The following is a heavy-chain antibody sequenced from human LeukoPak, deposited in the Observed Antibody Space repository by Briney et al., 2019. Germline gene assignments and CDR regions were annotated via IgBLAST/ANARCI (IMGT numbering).Heavy chain of an antibody. V-gene: IGHV4-39*01. CDR1: GGSISNNSYY. CDR3: APAYCNSDCFGY. D-gene: IGHD2/OR15-2a*01. CDR2: IYYTGST. J-gene: IGHJ4*02. Sequence: SETLSLTCTVSGGSISNNSYYWGWIRQPPGKGLEYVGSIYYTGSTCYNPSLKSRVTMSVDTSKNQFSLKLSSVTAADTAVYYSAPAYCNSDCFGYWGQGTLVTVSS.